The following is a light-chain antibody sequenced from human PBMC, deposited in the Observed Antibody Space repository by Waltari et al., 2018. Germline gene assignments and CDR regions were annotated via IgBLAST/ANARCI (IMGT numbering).Light chain of an antibody. J-gene: IGKJ1*01. CDR1: QSVSRT. CDR3: QHYVRLPAT. CDR2: GAS. V-gene: IGKV3-20*01. Sequence: EIVLTQSPGTLSLPPGERATLSGRASQSVSRTLAWYQQKPGQAPRLLIFGASNRATGIPDRFSGSGSGTDFSLIITGLEPEDSAMYYCQHYVRLPATFGQGTKVEIK.